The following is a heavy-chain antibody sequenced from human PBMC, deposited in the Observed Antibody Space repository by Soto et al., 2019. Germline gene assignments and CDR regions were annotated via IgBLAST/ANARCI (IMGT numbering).Heavy chain of an antibody. Sequence: QITLKESGPTLVKPTQTLTLTCTFSGFSLSTSGVGVGWIRQPPGKALEWLALIYWNDDKRYSPSLKSRLTITKDTSKNQVVITMTNMDPVDTATYYCARKKYYDSSGWIQRDYDGMDVCGQGTTITVSS. CDR3: ARKKYYDSSGWIQRDYDGMDV. J-gene: IGHJ6*02. CDR1: GFSLSTSGVG. V-gene: IGHV2-5*01. CDR2: IYWNDDK. D-gene: IGHD3-22*01.